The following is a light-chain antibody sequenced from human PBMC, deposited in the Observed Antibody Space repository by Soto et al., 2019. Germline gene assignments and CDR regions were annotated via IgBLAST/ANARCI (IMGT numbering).Light chain of an antibody. Sequence: DIVMTQSPDSLVVSLGERATINCKSSQSVLYSSNNKNYLAWYQQKPGQPPKLLIYWASTRESGVPDRFSGSGSGTDYSLTISSLQAEDVALYYCLQYLSIPRTFGQGTKVEIK. CDR2: WAS. V-gene: IGKV4-1*01. CDR1: QSVLYSSNNKNY. J-gene: IGKJ1*01. CDR3: LQYLSIPRT.